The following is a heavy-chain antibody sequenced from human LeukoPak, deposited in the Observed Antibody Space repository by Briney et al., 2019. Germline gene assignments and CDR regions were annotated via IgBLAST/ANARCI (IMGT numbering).Heavy chain of an antibody. Sequence: GGSLRLSCAASGFTVSNNYMSWVRQAPGKGLEWVSVVYGGGSTYYADSVKGRFTISRDNSKNSLYLQMNNLRTEDTAVYYCAKANPLIVGARAGGPINFWGQGTMVTVSS. CDR2: VYGGGST. CDR3: AKANPLIVGARAGGPINF. D-gene: IGHD1-26*01. V-gene: IGHV3-53*05. J-gene: IGHJ3*01. CDR1: GFTVSNNY.